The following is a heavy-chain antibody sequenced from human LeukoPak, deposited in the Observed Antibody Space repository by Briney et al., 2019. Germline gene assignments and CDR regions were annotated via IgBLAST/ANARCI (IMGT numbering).Heavy chain of an antibody. CDR2: ISSSSSYI. J-gene: IGHJ6*02. CDR1: GFTFSSYE. V-gene: IGHV3-21*01. CDR3: ARVKQASSWYYYYGMDV. D-gene: IGHD6-13*01. Sequence: GGSLRLSCAASGFTFSSYEMNWVRQAPGKGLEWVSSISSSSSYIYYADSVKGRFTISRDNAKNSLYLQMNSLRVEDTALYYCARVKQASSWYYYYGMDVWGQGTTVTVSS.